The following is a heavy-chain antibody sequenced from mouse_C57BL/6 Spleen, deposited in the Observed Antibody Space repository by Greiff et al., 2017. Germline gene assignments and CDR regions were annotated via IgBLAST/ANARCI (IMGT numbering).Heavy chain of an antibody. J-gene: IGHJ1*03. CDR3: ARREGTEGYYWYFDV. CDR1: GYTFTGYW. V-gene: IGHV1-9*01. D-gene: IGHD2-2*01. Sequence: VQRVESGAELMKPGASVKLSCKATGYTFTGYWIEWVKQRPGHGLEWIGEILPGSGSTNYNEKFKGKATFTAAPSSNTAYMQRSSLTTEDSAIYDCARREGTEGYYWYFDVWGTGTTVTVSS. CDR2: ILPGSGST.